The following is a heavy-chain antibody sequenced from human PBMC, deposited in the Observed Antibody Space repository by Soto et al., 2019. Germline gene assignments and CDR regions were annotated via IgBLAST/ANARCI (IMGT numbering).Heavy chain of an antibody. J-gene: IGHJ4*02. D-gene: IGHD5-18*01. CDR2: VSSDGNNK. CDR3: ARDSDTAVGAIDY. CDR1: GFTFSNYA. V-gene: IGHV3-30-3*01. Sequence: PGGSLRLSCAASGFTFSNYAMHWGRQAPGKGLEWVAVVSSDGNNKFYGDSVKGRFTISRDKSTNTLYLQMNSLRAEDTAVYYGARDSDTAVGAIDYWGQGTLVTVFS.